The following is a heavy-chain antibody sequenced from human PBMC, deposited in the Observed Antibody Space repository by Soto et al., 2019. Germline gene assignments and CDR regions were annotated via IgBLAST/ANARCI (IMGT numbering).Heavy chain of an antibody. Sequence: QVQLVESGGGVVQPGRSLRLSCAASGFTFSSYAMHWVRQAPGKGLEWVAVISYDGSNKYYADYVKGRFTISRDNSKNTLYLQMNSLRAEDTAVYYCARDLRGYSYGYSYWGQGTLVTVSS. CDR1: GFTFSSYA. D-gene: IGHD5-18*01. V-gene: IGHV3-30-3*01. J-gene: IGHJ4*02. CDR3: ARDLRGYSYGYSY. CDR2: ISYDGSNK.